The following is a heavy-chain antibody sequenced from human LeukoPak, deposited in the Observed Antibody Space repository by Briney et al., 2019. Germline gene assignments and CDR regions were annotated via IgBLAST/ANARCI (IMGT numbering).Heavy chain of an antibody. J-gene: IGHJ6*03. Sequence: SETLSLTCTVSGGSISSYYWSWIRQPPGKGLEWIGSIYYSGSTYYNPSLKSRVTISVDTSKNQFSLKLSSVTAADTAVYYCARRVAAAGSFSLVYYYYMDVWGKGTTVTVSS. CDR2: IYYSGST. V-gene: IGHV4-59*08. CDR3: ARRVAAAGSFSLVYYYYMDV. D-gene: IGHD6-13*01. CDR1: GGSISSYY.